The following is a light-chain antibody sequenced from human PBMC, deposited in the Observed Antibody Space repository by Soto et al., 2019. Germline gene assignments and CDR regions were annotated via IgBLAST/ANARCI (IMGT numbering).Light chain of an antibody. V-gene: IGKV3-15*01. CDR2: GAS. CDR3: QPYNNWPPT. CDR1: QSVSSN. Sequence: EIVMTQSPATLSVSPGERATLFCRASQSVSSNLAWYQRKPGQVPRLLFSGASTRAIGVPARFSGSGSGTEFTLTISSLQSEDFAVYYCQPYNNWPPTFGQGTKVEIK. J-gene: IGKJ1*01.